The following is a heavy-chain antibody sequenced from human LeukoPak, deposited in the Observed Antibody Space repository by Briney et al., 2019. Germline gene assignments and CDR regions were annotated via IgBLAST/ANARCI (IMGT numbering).Heavy chain of an antibody. CDR3: AKDSPSEGFVVVPAAMEVDY. D-gene: IGHD2-2*01. CDR1: GFTFSSYA. CDR2: ISGSGGNT. J-gene: IGHJ4*02. V-gene: IGHV3-23*01. Sequence: GGSLRLSCAASGFTFSSYAMSWVRQAPGKGLEWVSAISGSGGNTYYADSVKGRFTISRDNSKNTLYLQMNSLRAEDTAVYYCAKDSPSEGFVVVPAAMEVDYWGQGTLVTVSS.